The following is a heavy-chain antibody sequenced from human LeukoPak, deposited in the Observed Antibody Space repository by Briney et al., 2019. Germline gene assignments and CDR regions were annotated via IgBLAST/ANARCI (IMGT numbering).Heavy chain of an antibody. V-gene: IGHV1-69*13. CDR2: IIAIFGTA. J-gene: IGHJ5*02. CDR1: GGTFSSYA. Sequence: ASVKVSCKAYGGTFSSYASSWVRQAPGQGLEWMGGIIAIFGTANYAQKFQGRVTITADESTSTAYMELSSLRSEDTAVYYCARHHPGEWELLWWFDPWGQGTLVTVSS. D-gene: IGHD1-26*01. CDR3: ARHHPGEWELLWWFDP.